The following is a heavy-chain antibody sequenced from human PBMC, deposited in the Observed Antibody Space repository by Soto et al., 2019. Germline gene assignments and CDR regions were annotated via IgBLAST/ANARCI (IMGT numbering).Heavy chain of an antibody. CDR2: IRSKGNNYAT. Sequence: EVQLVESGGGLVQPGGSLKLSCAASGFTFSGSAMHWVRQASGKGLEWVGRIRSKGNNYATAYGASLKGRFTISRDDSKNTPYLQMNRLNTEHTAVYYCSRQASDFWSGKPQYYMDVWGKGTTVTVSS. V-gene: IGHV3-73*01. CDR1: GFTFSGSA. J-gene: IGHJ6*03. D-gene: IGHD3-3*01. CDR3: SRQASDFWSGKPQYYMDV.